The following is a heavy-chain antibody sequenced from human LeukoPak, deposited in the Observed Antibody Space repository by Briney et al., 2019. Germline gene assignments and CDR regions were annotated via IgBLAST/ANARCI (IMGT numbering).Heavy chain of an antibody. J-gene: IGHJ4*02. Sequence: PSETLSLTCAVYGGSFSGYYWSWIRQPPGKGLEWIGEINHSGSTTYNPSLKSRVTMSVDTSKNQFSLKLNSVTAADTAVYYCARDLSDTVTTDYWGQGTLVTVSS. CDR1: GGSFSGYY. D-gene: IGHD4-17*01. V-gene: IGHV4-34*01. CDR3: ARDLSDTVTTDY. CDR2: INHSGST.